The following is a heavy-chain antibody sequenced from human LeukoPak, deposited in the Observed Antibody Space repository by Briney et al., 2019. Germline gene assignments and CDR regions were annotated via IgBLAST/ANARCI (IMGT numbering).Heavy chain of an antibody. CDR2: VYTSGST. D-gene: IGHD6-19*01. J-gene: IGHJ1*01. V-gene: IGHV4-4*07. CDR1: GGSISSYY. Sequence: PSETLSLTCTVSGGSISSYYWSWIRQPAGKGLEWIGRVYTSGSTNYNPSLKSPVTMSVATSKNHFPLKLSSVTAADTAVYYCASQDYSSGWSPPEYFQHWGQGTLLTVSS. CDR3: ASQDYSSGWSPPEYFQH.